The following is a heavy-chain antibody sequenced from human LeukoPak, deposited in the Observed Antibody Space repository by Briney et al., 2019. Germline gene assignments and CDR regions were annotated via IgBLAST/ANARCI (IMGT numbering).Heavy chain of an antibody. CDR3: AHGAMYQLDY. D-gene: IGHD2-2*01. J-gene: IGHJ4*02. V-gene: IGHV3-48*03. CDR2: ISSSGSTI. Sequence: GGSLRLSCAASGFTFSSYEMNWVLQAPGKGLEWVSYISSSGSTIFYADSVKGRFTISRDNAKNSLYLQMNSLRAEDTAVYYCAHGAMYQLDYWGQGTLVTVSS. CDR1: GFTFSSYE.